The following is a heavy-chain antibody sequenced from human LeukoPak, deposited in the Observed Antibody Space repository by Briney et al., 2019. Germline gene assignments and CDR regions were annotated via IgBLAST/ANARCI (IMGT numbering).Heavy chain of an antibody. CDR2: IYYTGST. CDR1: GGSIRSLY. D-gene: IGHD6-6*01. Sequence: SETLSLTCSVSGGSIRSLYWSWIRQPPGKGLEWIGYIYYTGSTNYNPSLKSRVTMFVDMSKNQFSLRLSSVTAADTAVYYCARHRAYSSSSPFDYWGQGTLVTASS. J-gene: IGHJ4*02. CDR3: ARHRAYSSSSPFDY. V-gene: IGHV4-59*08.